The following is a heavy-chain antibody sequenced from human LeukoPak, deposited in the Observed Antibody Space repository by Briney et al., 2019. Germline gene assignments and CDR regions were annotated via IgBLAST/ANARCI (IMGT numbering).Heavy chain of an antibody. D-gene: IGHD7-27*01. Sequence: RGSLRLSCAASGFTLINYSLNWVRQAPGKGLEWVSHIGSSSSTIYYADSVKGRFTISRDNAKNSLYLQMNSLRAEDTAVYYCATHWGYWGQGTLVTVSS. CDR1: GFTLINYS. J-gene: IGHJ4*02. CDR3: ATHWGY. V-gene: IGHV3-48*01. CDR2: IGSSSSTI.